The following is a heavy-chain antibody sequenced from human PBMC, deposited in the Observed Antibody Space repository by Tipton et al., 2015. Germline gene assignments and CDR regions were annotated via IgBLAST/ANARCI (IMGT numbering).Heavy chain of an antibody. D-gene: IGHD6-19*01. V-gene: IGHV3-23*01. CDR2: ISGNGGIT. J-gene: IGHJ4*02. CDR3: AKDTGSGWYLSILDY. CDR1: GFTFTNYA. Sequence: SLRLSCAASGFTFTNYAMSWVRQAPGKGLEWVSEISGNGGITKYEDSVKGRFTISRDNSKNTLYLQMNSLRAEDTALYYCAKDTGSGWYLSILDYWGQGTLVTVSS.